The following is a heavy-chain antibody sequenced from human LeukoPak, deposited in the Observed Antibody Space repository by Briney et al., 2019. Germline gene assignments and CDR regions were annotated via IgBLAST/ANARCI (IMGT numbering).Heavy chain of an antibody. J-gene: IGHJ2*01. CDR3: ATSYSCGPGYNYWYFDL. CDR1: GGTFTSYA. CDR2: IIPIFGTA. Sequence: SVKVSCTASGGTFTSYAISWVRQAPGQGLEWMGGIIPIFGTANYAQKFQGRVTITTDESTSTAYMELSSLRSEDTAVYYCATSYSCGPGYNYWYFDLWGRGTLVTVSS. D-gene: IGHD5-18*01. V-gene: IGHV1-69*05.